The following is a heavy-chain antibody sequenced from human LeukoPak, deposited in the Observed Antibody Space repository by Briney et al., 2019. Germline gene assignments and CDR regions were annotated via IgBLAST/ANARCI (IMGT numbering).Heavy chain of an antibody. CDR2: ISSSSDNI. CDR1: GLSFSSYT. CDR3: AKDGDSSGWYEFDY. J-gene: IGHJ4*02. V-gene: IGHV3-21*04. D-gene: IGHD6-19*01. Sequence: GGSLRLSCAASGLSFSSYTMNWVRQAPGKGLEWVSSISSSSDNIYNADSVKGRFTISRDNAKNTLYLQMNSLRAEDTAVYYCAKDGDSSGWYEFDYWGQGTLVTVSS.